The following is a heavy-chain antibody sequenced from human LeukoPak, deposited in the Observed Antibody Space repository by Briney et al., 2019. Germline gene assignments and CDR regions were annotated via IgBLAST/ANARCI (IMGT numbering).Heavy chain of an antibody. CDR3: ATVGSASIAARRAFDI. CDR2: INAGNGNT. V-gene: IGHV1-3*01. J-gene: IGHJ3*02. D-gene: IGHD6-6*01. CDR1: GYSFTSYA. Sequence: GASVKVSCKASGYSFTSYAMHWVRQAPGQRLEWMGWINAGNGNTKYSQKFQGRVTITRDTSASTAYMELSSLRSEDTAVYYCATVGSASIAARRAFDIWGQGTMVTVSS.